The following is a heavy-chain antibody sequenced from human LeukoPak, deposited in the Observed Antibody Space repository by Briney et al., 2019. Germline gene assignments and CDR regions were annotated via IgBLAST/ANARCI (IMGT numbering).Heavy chain of an antibody. Sequence: GGSLRLSCTASGFTFGDYAMSWVRQAPGKGLEWVGFIRSKAYGGTTEYAASVKGRFTISRDDSKSIAYLQMNSLGPEDTAVYYCARDPYSGNYGNYYYYYMDVWGKGTTVTISS. CDR2: IRSKAYGGTT. J-gene: IGHJ6*03. CDR1: GFTFGDYA. CDR3: ARDPYSGNYGNYYYYYMDV. D-gene: IGHD1-26*01. V-gene: IGHV3-49*04.